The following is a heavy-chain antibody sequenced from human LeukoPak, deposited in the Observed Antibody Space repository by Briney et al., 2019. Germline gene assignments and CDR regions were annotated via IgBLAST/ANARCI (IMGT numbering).Heavy chain of an antibody. V-gene: IGHV3-48*04. CDR1: GFIFSTYP. CDR2: ISSSGSTI. Sequence: PGGSLRLSCAASGFIFSTYPMNWVRQAPGKGLEWVSYISSSGSTIYYADSVKGRFTISRDNAKNSLYLQMNSLRAEDTAVYYCARFMVRGVHEDYWGQGTLVTVSS. D-gene: IGHD3-10*01. CDR3: ARFMVRGVHEDY. J-gene: IGHJ4*02.